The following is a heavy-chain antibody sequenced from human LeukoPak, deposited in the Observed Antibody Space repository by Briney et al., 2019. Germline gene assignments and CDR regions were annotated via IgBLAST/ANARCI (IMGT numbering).Heavy chain of an antibody. Sequence: GESLKISCKGSGYSFTSYWIGWVRQMPGKGLEWMGIIYPGDSDTRYSPSFQGQVTISADKSISTAYLQWSSLKASDTAMYYCARQGRVTGTTTPNWFDPWGQGTLVTVSS. CDR1: GYSFTSYW. J-gene: IGHJ5*02. D-gene: IGHD1-7*01. CDR2: IYPGDSDT. CDR3: ARQGRVTGTTTPNWFDP. V-gene: IGHV5-51*01.